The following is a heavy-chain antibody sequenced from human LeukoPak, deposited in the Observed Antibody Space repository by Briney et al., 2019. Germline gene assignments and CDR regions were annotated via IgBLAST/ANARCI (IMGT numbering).Heavy chain of an antibody. V-gene: IGHV3-11*04. CDR1: GFTYSVYY. J-gene: IGHJ3*02. CDR2: ISSSGSTI. CDR3: ARERTDTAMQDAFDI. Sequence: GGSLRLSCAASGFTYSVYYMSWIRQAPGKGLEWVSYISSSGSTIYSADFVKGRFTISRGKAKNSLYLQMNSLRAEDTAVYYCARERTDTAMQDAFDIWGEGTMVTVSS. D-gene: IGHD5-18*01.